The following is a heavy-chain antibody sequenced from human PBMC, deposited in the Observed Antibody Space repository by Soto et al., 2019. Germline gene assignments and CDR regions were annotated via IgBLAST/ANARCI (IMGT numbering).Heavy chain of an antibody. CDR3: ARGQASFDS. V-gene: IGHV4-59*02. CDR2: IFHNAAT. CDR1: RGSVSVYY. J-gene: IGHJ4*02. Sequence: PSETLSLTCTVSRGSVSVYYWNWIRQSPGKGLEWIGHIFHNAATNYNPSLKSRVTISVDPSKSQFSLKLNSVTAADTAVYFCARGQASFDSWGQGTLVTVSS.